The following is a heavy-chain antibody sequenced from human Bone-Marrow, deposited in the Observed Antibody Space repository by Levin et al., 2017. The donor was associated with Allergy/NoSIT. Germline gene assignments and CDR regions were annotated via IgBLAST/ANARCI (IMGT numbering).Heavy chain of an antibody. D-gene: IGHD3-10*01. Sequence: GESLKISCQVSGYGFTSYWISWVRQMPGKCLEWLGRIDPSDSYTNYSPSFQGHVTISGDKSTNTSYLQWSRLTASDTAMYYCARLHIYGSGSYRRDYWGQGTLVTVSS. CDR3: ARLHIYGSGSYRRDY. V-gene: IGHV5-10-1*01. CDR2: IDPSDSYT. CDR1: GYGFTSYW. J-gene: IGHJ4*02.